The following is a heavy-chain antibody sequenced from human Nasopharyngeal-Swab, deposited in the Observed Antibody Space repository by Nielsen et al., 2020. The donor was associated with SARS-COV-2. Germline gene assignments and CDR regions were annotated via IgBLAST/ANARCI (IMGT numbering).Heavy chain of an antibody. CDR2: INPSGGST. Sequence: ASVKVSCKASGYTFTSYYMHWVRQAPGQGLEWMGIINPSGGSTSYAQKFQGRVTMTRDTSTSTVYMELSSLRSEGTAVYYCARDEGRGLLTGFLKNWFDPWGQGTLVTVSS. V-gene: IGHV1-46*01. D-gene: IGHD1-26*01. CDR3: ARDEGRGLLTGFLKNWFDP. CDR1: GYTFTSYY. J-gene: IGHJ5*02.